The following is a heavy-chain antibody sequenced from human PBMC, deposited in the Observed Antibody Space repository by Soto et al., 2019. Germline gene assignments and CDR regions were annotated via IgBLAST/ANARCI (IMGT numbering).Heavy chain of an antibody. Sequence: EVQLLESGGGLVQPGGSLTLSCVASGFTFSSDAMSWVRQAPGKGLEWDSGISGSGDNTYYADSVKGRFTISRDNTKNTLYLQMNSLRAEDTAVYYCAKPARYTSGWYVFWGQGTLVTVSS. D-gene: IGHD6-19*01. J-gene: IGHJ4*02. CDR2: ISGSGDNT. CDR1: GFTFSSDA. CDR3: AKPARYTSGWYVF. V-gene: IGHV3-23*01.